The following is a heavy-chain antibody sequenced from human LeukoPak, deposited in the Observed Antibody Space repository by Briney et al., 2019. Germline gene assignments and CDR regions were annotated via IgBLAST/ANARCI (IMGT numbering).Heavy chain of an antibody. CDR1: GGSISSYY. D-gene: IGHD3-10*01. CDR3: ARGGAYGSLNLDY. V-gene: IGHV4-59*01. J-gene: IGHJ4*02. CDR2: IYYSGST. Sequence: SETLSLTCTVSGGSISSYYWSWIRQPPGKGLEWIGYIYYSGSTNYNPSLKSRVTISVDTSKNQFPLKLSSVTAADTAVYYCARGGAYGSLNLDYWGQGTLVTVSS.